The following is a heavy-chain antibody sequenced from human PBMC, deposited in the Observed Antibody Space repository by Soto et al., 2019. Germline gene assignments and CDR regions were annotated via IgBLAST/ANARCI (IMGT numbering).Heavy chain of an antibody. Sequence: SLNVSCKASGGKFSSYAISWVRQAPGQGLEWMGGIIPIFGTANYAQKFQGRVTITADESTSTAYMELSSLRSEDTAVYYCARVRSGYYSRVFDYWGQVTLVTVPS. V-gene: IGHV1-69*13. D-gene: IGHD3-22*01. CDR1: GGKFSSYA. CDR2: IIPIFGTA. CDR3: ARVRSGYYSRVFDY. J-gene: IGHJ4*02.